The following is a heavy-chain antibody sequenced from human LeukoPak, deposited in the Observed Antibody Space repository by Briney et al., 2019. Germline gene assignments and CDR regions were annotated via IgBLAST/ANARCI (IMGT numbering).Heavy chain of an antibody. D-gene: IGHD5-18*01. CDR3: ARTRRSYGYRPPYYFDY. CDR1: GGSISSSSYY. V-gene: IGHV4-39*01. Sequence: SETLSLTCTVSGGSISSSSYYWGWIRQPPGKGLEWIGSIYYSGSTYYNPSLKSRVTISVDTSKNQFSLKLSSVAAADTAVYYCARTRRSYGYRPPYYFDYWGQGTLVTVSS. CDR2: IYYSGST. J-gene: IGHJ4*02.